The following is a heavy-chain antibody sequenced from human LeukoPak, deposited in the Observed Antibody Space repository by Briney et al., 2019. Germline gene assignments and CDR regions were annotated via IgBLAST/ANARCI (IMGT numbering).Heavy chain of an antibody. Sequence: ASVKVSCKASGYTFTSYGISWVRQAPGQGLEWMGWISAYNGNTNYAQKPQGRVTMTTDTSTSTAYMELRSLRSDDTAVYYCARAYGDYGPAWFDPWGQGTLVTVSS. D-gene: IGHD4-17*01. CDR3: ARAYGDYGPAWFDP. J-gene: IGHJ5*02. V-gene: IGHV1-18*01. CDR2: ISAYNGNT. CDR1: GYTFTSYG.